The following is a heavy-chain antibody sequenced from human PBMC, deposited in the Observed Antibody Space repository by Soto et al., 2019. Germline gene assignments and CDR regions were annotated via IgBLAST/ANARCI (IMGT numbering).Heavy chain of an antibody. V-gene: IGHV3-23*01. Sequence: EVQVLESGGGLVQPGGSLRLSCAASGFTFSRNGMSWVRQAPGKGLEWVSAISGSGGSTYYADSVKGRFTISRDNSKNTLYLQMSSLRAEDTAVYYCAKGVYGPDYWGQGTLVTVSS. CDR3: AKGVYGPDY. J-gene: IGHJ4*02. CDR1: GFTFSRNG. CDR2: ISGSGGST. D-gene: IGHD3-10*01.